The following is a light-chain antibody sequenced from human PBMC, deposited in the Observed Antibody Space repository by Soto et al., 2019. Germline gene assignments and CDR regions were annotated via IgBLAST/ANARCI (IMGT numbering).Light chain of an antibody. V-gene: IGKV3-11*01. CDR2: DAS. J-gene: IGKJ1*01. CDR3: QQRSNWLWT. Sequence: EIVLTQSPANLSLSPGERATLSCRASQSVSSYLAWYQQKPGQAPRLLIYDASNMATGIPARFSGSGSGTDFPLTISSLEPEDFAVYYCQQRSNWLWTFGQGTTVEIK. CDR1: QSVSSY.